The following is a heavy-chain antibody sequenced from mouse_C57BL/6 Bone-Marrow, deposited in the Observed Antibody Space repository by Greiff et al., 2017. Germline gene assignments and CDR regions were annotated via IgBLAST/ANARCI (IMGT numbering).Heavy chain of an antibody. CDR3: AKNLGDY. V-gene: IGHV1-7*01. CDR1: GYTFTSYW. Sequence: VQRVESGAELAKPGASVKLSCKASGYTFTSYWMHWVKQRPGQGLEWIGYINPSSGYTKYNQKFKDKATLTADTSSSTAYMQLSSLTYEDSAVYYCAKNLGDYWGQGTSVTVSS. J-gene: IGHJ4*01. CDR2: INPSSGYT.